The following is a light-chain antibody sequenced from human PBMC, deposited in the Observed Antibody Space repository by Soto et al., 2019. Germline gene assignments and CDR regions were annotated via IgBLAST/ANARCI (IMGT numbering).Light chain of an antibody. V-gene: IGLV2-23*01. Sequence: QSALTQPASVSGSPGQSITISCAGTSSDVGSYNLVSWYQNHPGKAPKLMIYEGSKRPSGVSNRFSGSKSGNTASLTISGLQAADEADYFCFSYAGSSTYVFGTGTKVTV. CDR3: FSYAGSSTYV. CDR2: EGS. J-gene: IGLJ1*01. CDR1: SSDVGSYNL.